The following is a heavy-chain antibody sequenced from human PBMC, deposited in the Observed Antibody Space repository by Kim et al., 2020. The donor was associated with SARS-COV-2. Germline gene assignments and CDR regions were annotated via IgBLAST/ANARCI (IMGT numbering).Heavy chain of an antibody. V-gene: IGHV4-34*01. Sequence: SETLSLTCAVYGGSFSGYYWSWIRQPPGKGLEWIGEINHSGSTNYNPSLKSRVTISVDTSKNQFSLKLSSVTAADTAVYYCARGYRLTYPGYCSGGSCYFRAYCFDYWGQGTLVTVSS. J-gene: IGHJ4*02. CDR3: ARGYRLTYPGYCSGGSCYFRAYCFDY. CDR1: GGSFSGYY. D-gene: IGHD2-15*01. CDR2: INHSGST.